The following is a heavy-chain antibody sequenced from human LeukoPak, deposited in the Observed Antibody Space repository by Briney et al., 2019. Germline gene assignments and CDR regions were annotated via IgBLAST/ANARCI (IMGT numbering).Heavy chain of an antibody. CDR3: AKDRQSYTSYDYFDS. CDR2: ISNSGRSP. Sequence: GGSLRLSCAASGFTFSSYATNWVRQAPGKGLEWVSSISNSGRSPYYADSVMGRFTVSRDNSKNTLYLQMNSLRAEDTAIYYCAKDRQSYTSYDYFDSWGQGSLVTVSS. CDR1: GFTFSSYA. V-gene: IGHV3-23*01. J-gene: IGHJ4*02. D-gene: IGHD3-16*01.